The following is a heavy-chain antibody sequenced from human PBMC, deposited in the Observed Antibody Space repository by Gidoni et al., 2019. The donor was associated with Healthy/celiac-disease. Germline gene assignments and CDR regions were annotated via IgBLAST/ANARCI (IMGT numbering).Heavy chain of an antibody. J-gene: IGHJ4*02. CDR3: ARAARMYYFDY. CDR2: IYHSGST. V-gene: IGHV4-30-2*01. CDR1: GGSLSSGGYS. Sequence: QLQLQESGSGRVKPSQTLSLTCAVSGGSLSSGGYSWSWIRQPPGKGLEWIGYIYHSGSTSYNPSLKSRVTISVDRSKNQFSLKLSSVTAADTAVYYCARAARMYYFDYWGQGTLVTVSS.